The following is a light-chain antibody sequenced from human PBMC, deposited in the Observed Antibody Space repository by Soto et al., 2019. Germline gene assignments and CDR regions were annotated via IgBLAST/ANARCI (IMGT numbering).Light chain of an antibody. J-gene: IGLJ1*01. CDR2: DVS. CDR1: NSDVGTYDY. Sequence: QSALTQPASVSGSPGQSITISCTGTNSDVGTYDYVSWYQQHPGKAPKLMIYDVSHRPSGVSNRFSGSKSGNTASLTISGLQAEDEADYYCSSYTSSSTRVFGTGTKLTVL. V-gene: IGLV2-14*01. CDR3: SSYTSSSTRV.